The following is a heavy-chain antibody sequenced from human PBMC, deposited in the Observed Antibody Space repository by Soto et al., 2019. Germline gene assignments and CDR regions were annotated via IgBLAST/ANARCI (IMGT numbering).Heavy chain of an antibody. CDR1: GYTFSNYY. V-gene: IGHV1-46*01. Sequence: QVHLVQSGAEVKKPGASVTFPCKASGYTFSNYYMHWVRQAPGQGLEWVGIINPSGGGTTYAQNCQGRVTMTRDTCTSTVYMELNSLRSEDTAVYYCARGPKLTAFGDRGYYGMDVWGHGTTVTVSS. CDR3: ARGPKLTAFGDRGYYGMDV. J-gene: IGHJ6*02. D-gene: IGHD4-17*01. CDR2: INPSGGGT.